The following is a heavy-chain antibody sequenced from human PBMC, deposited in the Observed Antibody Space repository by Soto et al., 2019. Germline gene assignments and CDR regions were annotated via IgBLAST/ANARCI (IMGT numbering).Heavy chain of an antibody. J-gene: IGHJ5*02. D-gene: IGHD2-15*01. V-gene: IGHV3-23*01. CDR2: ISGSGGST. CDR3: AKDRGVIVVVVAATPWFDP. CDR1: GFTFSIYA. Sequence: GGSLRLSCAASGFTFSIYAMSWVRQAPGKGLEWVSAISGSGGSTYYADSVKGRFTISRDNSKNTLYLQMNSLRAEDTAVYYCAKDRGVIVVVVAATPWFDPWGQGTLVTVSS.